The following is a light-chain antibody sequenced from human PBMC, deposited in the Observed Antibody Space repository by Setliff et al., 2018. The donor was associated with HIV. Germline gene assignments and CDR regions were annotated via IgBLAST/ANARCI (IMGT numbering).Light chain of an antibody. CDR1: SGSIAANY. Sequence: NFMLTQPHSVSESPGKTVTISCTRSSGSIAANYVQWYQHRPGSSPTTVIRDNKERPSGVPERFSGSIDRSTNSASLTISGLKTEDEADYYCQSNDGSTWVFGGGTRSPS. J-gene: IGLJ3*02. CDR3: QSNDGSTWV. CDR2: DNK. V-gene: IGLV6-57*01.